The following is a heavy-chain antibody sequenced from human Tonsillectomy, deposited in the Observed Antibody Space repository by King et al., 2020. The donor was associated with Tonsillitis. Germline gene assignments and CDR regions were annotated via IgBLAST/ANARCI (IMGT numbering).Heavy chain of an antibody. Sequence: VQLVEAGGGLVQPGGSLRLAGAASGCTFSTYLRTWVRRAPGRGLEWVATTKEDGSGKSFVDDVKGRFTISRDNVKNSLYLQMNRLRAEDTAVYSCGRDLAAYSSGYFDLWGQGTLVTVSS. V-gene: IGHV3-7*01. D-gene: IGHD6-25*01. J-gene: IGHJ4*02. CDR1: GCTFSTYL. CDR2: TKEDGSGK. CDR3: GRDLAAYSSGYFDL.